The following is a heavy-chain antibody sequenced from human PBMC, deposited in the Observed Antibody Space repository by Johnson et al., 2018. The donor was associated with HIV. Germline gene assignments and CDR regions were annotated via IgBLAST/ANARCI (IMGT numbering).Heavy chain of an antibody. CDR3: TREGKIFEVPIDAFDV. Sequence: MLLVESGGGLARPGGSLRLFCTASGFNFDDYGMSWVRQIPGKGLEWVSGINYSGGSAAYAESVKGRFTISRDNAKNAMYLQMNSLRADDTAVYYCTREGKIFEVPIDAFDVWGQGTMVTVSS. J-gene: IGHJ3*01. CDR2: INYSGGSA. D-gene: IGHD3-3*01. CDR1: GFNFDDYG. V-gene: IGHV3-20*04.